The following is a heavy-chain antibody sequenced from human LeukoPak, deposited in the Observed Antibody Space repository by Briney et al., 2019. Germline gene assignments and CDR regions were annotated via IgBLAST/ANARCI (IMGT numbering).Heavy chain of an antibody. J-gene: IGHJ4*02. CDR1: GYTFTSYD. D-gene: IGHD3-10*01. CDR3: ARDSGEVPDY. V-gene: IGHV1-2*02. Sequence: ASVKVSCKASGYTFTSYDINWVRQAPGQGLEWMGWINPNNGGTKYAQNFQGRVTMTRDTSISTAYMELDRLRFDGTAVYYCARDSGEVPDYWGQGTLVTVSS. CDR2: INPNNGGT.